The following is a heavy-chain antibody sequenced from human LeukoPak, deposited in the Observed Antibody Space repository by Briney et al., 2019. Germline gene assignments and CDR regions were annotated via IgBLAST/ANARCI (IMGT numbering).Heavy chain of an antibody. V-gene: IGHV3-53*01. J-gene: IGHJ4*02. Sequence: GGSLRLSCAASGFIVSSNYMSWVRQAPGKGLEWLSAIGEEKSGSWTKSADSVKGRFTISRDNSENTLYLQMDSLTVEDTAVYYCAKAGVISGWDYWGQGVLVTVSS. D-gene: IGHD3-3*02. CDR3: AKAGVISGWDY. CDR1: GFIVSSNY. CDR2: IGEEKSGSWT.